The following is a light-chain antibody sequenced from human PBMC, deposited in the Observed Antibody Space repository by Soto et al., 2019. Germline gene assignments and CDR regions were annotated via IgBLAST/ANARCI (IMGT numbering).Light chain of an antibody. CDR1: QRLNIY. CDR2: GAS. J-gene: IGKJ2*01. Sequence: IQMTQSPSSLSAFVGDRVTVTCRESQRLNIYLNWYQQRPGKAPTLLIYGASSLQSGVASTFSGGGSRRACTLTTSSLPPEDVSTYYCQQCFRSPYTFGQGTKLEIK. V-gene: IGKV1-39*01. CDR3: QQCFRSPYT.